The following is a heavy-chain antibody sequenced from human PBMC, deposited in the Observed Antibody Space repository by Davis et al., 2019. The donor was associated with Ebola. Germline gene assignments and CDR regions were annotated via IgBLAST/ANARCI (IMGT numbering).Heavy chain of an antibody. Sequence: SETLSLTCTVSGGSISNYYWSWIRQPPGKGLEWIGYVYYSGSTNYNPSLKSRVTISVDTSKNQFSLQLSSVTAADTAVYYCARRRTGTNYFDYWGQGTLVTVSS. CDR2: VYYSGST. V-gene: IGHV4-59*08. J-gene: IGHJ4*02. CDR3: ARRRTGTNYFDY. D-gene: IGHD1-1*01. CDR1: GGSISNYY.